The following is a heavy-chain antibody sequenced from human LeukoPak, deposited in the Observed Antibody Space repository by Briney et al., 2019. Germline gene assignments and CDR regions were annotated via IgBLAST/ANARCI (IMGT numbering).Heavy chain of an antibody. CDR1: GASISSGGYY. CDR3: ARGPRGTTYYYDSSGYL. CDR2: IYHSGST. Sequence: PSQTLSLTCTVSGASISSGGYYWSWIRQPPGKGPEWIGYIYHSGSTYYNPSLKSRVTISVDRSKNQFSLKLSSVTAADTAVYYCARGPRGTTYYYDSSGYLWGQGTLVTVSS. J-gene: IGHJ4*02. D-gene: IGHD3-22*01. V-gene: IGHV4-30-2*01.